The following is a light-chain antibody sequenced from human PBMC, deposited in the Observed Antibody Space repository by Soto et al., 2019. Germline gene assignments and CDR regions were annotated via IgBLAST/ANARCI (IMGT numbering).Light chain of an antibody. CDR3: CSYAGTSSYA. V-gene: IGLV2-23*02. J-gene: IGLJ1*01. CDR1: SSDVGGYNL. CDR2: EVT. Sequence: QSVLTLPASVSGSLGQAITISCTGTSSDVGGYNLVSWYQQHPGKAPKLMIYEVTKRPSGVSNRFSASKSGDTASLTISGLQAEDEADYYCCSYAGTSSYAFGTGTKVTVL.